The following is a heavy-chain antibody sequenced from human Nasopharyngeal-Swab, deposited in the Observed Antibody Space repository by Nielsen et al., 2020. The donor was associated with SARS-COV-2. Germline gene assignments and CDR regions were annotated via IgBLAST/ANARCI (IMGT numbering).Heavy chain of an antibody. J-gene: IGHJ6*02. V-gene: IGHV1-18*01. CDR1: GYTFTSYG. CDR3: ARDRRLVVVTGRPQYYYYGMDV. CDR2: ISAYNGNT. Sequence: GESLKVSCKASGYTFTSYGISWVRQAPGQGLEWMGWISAYNGNTNYAHKLQGRVTMTTDTSTSTAYMELRSLRSDDTAVYYCARDRRLVVVTGRPQYYYYGMDVWGQGTTVTVSS. D-gene: IGHD3-22*01.